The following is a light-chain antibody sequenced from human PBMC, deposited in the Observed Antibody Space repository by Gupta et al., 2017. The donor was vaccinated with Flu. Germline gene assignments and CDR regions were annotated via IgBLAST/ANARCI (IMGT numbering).Light chain of an antibody. V-gene: IGLV1-40*01. J-gene: IGLJ3*02. Sequence: QSVLTQPPSVSGAPGQRVTISCTGSSSNIGADYDVHWYQQFPGTVPKLLIYGNTNRPSGVPDRFSGSKSGTSASLAITGLQAEDEADYYCQSYDGSLSGWVFGGGTKLTVL. CDR1: SSNIGADYD. CDR3: QSYDGSLSGWV. CDR2: GNT.